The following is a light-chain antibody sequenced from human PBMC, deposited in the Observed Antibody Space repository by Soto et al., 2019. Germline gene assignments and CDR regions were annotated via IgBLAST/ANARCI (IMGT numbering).Light chain of an antibody. CDR1: QGISNS. CDR3: QKYNGALRT. CDR2: AAS. V-gene: IGKV1-27*01. J-gene: IGKJ1*01. Sequence: DIQLTQSPSSLSASLGDRVTITCRASQGISNSLAWYQQKPGKVPQLLIYAASALQFGVPSQFSGSGSGTDFTLTISSLKPEDVATYYCQKYNGALRTFGQGTKVEIK.